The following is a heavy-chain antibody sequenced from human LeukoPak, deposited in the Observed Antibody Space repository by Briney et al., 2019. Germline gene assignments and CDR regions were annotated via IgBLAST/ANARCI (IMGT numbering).Heavy chain of an antibody. D-gene: IGHD3-22*01. CDR3: ARDGPSGYYDY. CDR2: IWYDGSNK. CDR1: GFTFSSYG. V-gene: IGHV3-33*01. J-gene: IGHJ4*02. Sequence: PGGSLRLSCAASGFTFSSYGMHWVRQAPGRGLEWVSIIWYDGSNKYYADSVKGRFTISRDNSKDTLYLLMNSLRAEDTAVYYCARDGPSGYYDYWGQGTLVTVSS.